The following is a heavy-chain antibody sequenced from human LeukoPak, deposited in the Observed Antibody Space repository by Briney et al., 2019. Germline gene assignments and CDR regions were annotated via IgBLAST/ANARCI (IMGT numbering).Heavy chain of an antibody. CDR3: ATFDYYDSSGYYH. CDR2: MNSNSGNT. Sequence: ASVKVSCKASGYTFTSYDINWVRQATGQGLEWMGWMNSNSGNTGYAQKFQGRVTMTRNTSISTAYMELSSLRSEDTAVYYCATFDYYDSSGYYHWGQGTLVTVSS. J-gene: IGHJ5*02. CDR1: GYTFTSYD. D-gene: IGHD3-22*01. V-gene: IGHV1-8*01.